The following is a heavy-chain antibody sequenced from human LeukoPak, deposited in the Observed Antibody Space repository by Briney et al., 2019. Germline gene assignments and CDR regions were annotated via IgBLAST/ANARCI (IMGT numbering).Heavy chain of an antibody. CDR2: IYYSGST. CDR3: ARRKYYGSGSYNG. Sequence: PSETLSLTCTVSGGSISSSSYYWGWIRQPPGKGLEWIGSIYYSGSTYYNPSLKSRVTISVDTSKNQFSLKLSSVTAADTAVYYCARRKYYGSGSYNGWGQGTLVTVSS. V-gene: IGHV4-39*01. D-gene: IGHD3-10*01. J-gene: IGHJ4*02. CDR1: GGSISSSSYY.